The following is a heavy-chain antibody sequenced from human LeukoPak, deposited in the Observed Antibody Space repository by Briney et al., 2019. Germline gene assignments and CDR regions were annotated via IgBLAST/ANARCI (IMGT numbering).Heavy chain of an antibody. CDR2: IYPGDSDT. Sequence: GESLKISCKGSGYSFSNYWIGWVRQMPGKGLEWMGIIYPGDSDTRYSPSFQGQVTISVDKSISTAYPQWSSLKASDTAMYYCARPYCSSSSCYSPPDYWGQGTLVTVSS. V-gene: IGHV5-51*01. CDR1: GYSFSNYW. CDR3: ARPYCSSSSCYSPPDY. D-gene: IGHD2-2*02. J-gene: IGHJ4*02.